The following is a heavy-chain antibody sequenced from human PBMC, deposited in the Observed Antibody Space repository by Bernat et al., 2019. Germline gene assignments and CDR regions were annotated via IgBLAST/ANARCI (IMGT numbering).Heavy chain of an antibody. Sequence: QVQLVESGGGVVQPGRSLRLSCAASGFTFSSYGMHWVRQAPGKGLEWVAVISYDGSNKYYADSVKGRFTISRDNSKNTLYLQMNSLRAEDTAVYYCAKGDVFGVVINGGQGTLVTVSS. CDR1: GFTFSSYG. J-gene: IGHJ4*02. V-gene: IGHV3-30*18. D-gene: IGHD3-3*01. CDR3: AKGDVFGVVIN. CDR2: ISYDGSNK.